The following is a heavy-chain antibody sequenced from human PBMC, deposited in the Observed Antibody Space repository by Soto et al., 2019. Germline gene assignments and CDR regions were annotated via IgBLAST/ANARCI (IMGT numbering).Heavy chain of an antibody. CDR2: ISLYNGNT. CDR3: VPLQPSTITARPGMDV. J-gene: IGHJ6*02. V-gene: IGHV1-18*04. CDR1: DFSFTSHG. D-gene: IGHD6-6*01. Sequence: ASVKVSCKAYDFSFTSHGISWVRQAPGQGLEWMGWISLYNGNTNYAQKFQGRVTITADESTSTAYMELISLRSDDTAVYYCVPLQPSTITARPGMDVWGQGTTVTVSS.